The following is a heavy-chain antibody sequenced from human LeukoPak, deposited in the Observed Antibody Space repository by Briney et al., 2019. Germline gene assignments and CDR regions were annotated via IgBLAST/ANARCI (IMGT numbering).Heavy chain of an antibody. CDR3: AKDFWPGHYQH. Sequence: GGSLRLSCAASGFTFSSYSMNWVRQAPGKGLEWVSSISSSSNYIYYADSVKGRFTISRDNAKNSLNLQMNSLRAEDTAVYYCAKDFWPGHYQHWGQGTLVTVSS. V-gene: IGHV3-21*04. CDR2: ISSSSNYI. CDR1: GFTFSSYS. J-gene: IGHJ1*01. D-gene: IGHD2/OR15-2a*01.